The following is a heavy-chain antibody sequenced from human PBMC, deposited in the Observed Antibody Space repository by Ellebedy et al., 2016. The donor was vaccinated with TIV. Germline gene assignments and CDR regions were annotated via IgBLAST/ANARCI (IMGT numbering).Heavy chain of an antibody. J-gene: IGHJ4*02. CDR3: AKSVPADAADLLDY. D-gene: IGHD6-13*01. CDR1: VYPFPNYG. V-gene: IGHV1-18*04. Sequence: AASVKVSCKASVYPFPNYGVSWVRQAPGQGPEWVRWIRAYPGNTKYGQKFQGRLSLTTDTSMGTAYMELRMLRSDDTGVYFCAKSVPADAADLLDYWGQGTRVTVSS. CDR2: IRAYPGNT.